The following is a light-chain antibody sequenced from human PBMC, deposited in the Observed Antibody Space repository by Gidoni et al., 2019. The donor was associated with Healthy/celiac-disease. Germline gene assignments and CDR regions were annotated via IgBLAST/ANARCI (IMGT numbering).Light chain of an antibody. CDR1: QSVSSSY. CDR2: GAS. J-gene: IGKJ3*01. CDR3: QQYGSSLLFT. V-gene: IGKV3-20*01. Sequence: EIVSTQSPGTLSLSPGERATLSCRASQSVSSSYLAWYQQKLGQYPRLLIYGASSRATGIPDRFSGSGSGTDFTLTISRLEPEDFAVYYCQQYGSSLLFTFGPGTKVDIK.